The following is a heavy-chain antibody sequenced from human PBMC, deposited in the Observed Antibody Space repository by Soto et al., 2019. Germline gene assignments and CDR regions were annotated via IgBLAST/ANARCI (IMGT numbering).Heavy chain of an antibody. V-gene: IGHV3-53*01. CDR1: GFTVSSNY. CDR2: IYSGDTT. J-gene: IGHJ6*02. Sequence: EVQLVESGGGLIQPGGSLRLSCAASGFTVSSNYMSWVRQAPGKGLEWVSVIYSGDTTYYADPVKGRFTISRDHSKNTLYLQMNSLRAEDTAVYYCARDLRTLYGMDVWGQGTTVTVSS. CDR3: ARDLRTLYGMDV.